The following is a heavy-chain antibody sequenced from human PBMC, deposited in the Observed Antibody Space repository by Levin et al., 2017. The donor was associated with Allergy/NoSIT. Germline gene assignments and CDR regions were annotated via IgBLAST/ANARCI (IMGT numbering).Heavy chain of an antibody. Sequence: PGGSLRLSCAASGFTFSNYYMYWVRQAPGKGLEWVAHIKQDGSEKYYVDSVKGRFTISRDNAKNSLYLQMNSLRAEDTAVYCCARDLGYCSGAGCYTVLDYWGQGTLVTVSS. CDR1: GFTFSNYY. D-gene: IGHD2-15*01. CDR2: IKQDGSEK. V-gene: IGHV3-7*03. J-gene: IGHJ4*02. CDR3: ARDLGYCSGAGCYTVLDY.